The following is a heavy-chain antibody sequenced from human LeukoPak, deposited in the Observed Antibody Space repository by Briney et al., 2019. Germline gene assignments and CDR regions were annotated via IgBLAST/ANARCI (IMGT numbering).Heavy chain of an antibody. V-gene: IGHV3-11*01. CDR2: ISSSGSTT. D-gene: IGHD5-18*01. CDR1: GFTFSDYY. Sequence: SGGSLRLSCAASGFTFSDYYMSWIRQAPGKGLEWVSYISSSGSTTYYADSVKGRFTISRDNAKNSLYLQMNSLRAEDTAVYYCARAGRSGYSYGYGNFDYWGQGTLVTVSS. CDR3: ARAGRSGYSYGYGNFDY. J-gene: IGHJ4*02.